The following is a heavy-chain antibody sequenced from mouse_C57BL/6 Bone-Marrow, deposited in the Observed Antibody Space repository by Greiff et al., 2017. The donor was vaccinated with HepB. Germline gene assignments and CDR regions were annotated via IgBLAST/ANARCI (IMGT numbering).Heavy chain of an antibody. CDR3: ARHSLLLRYPLYFDY. D-gene: IGHD1-1*01. V-gene: IGHV5-6*01. J-gene: IGHJ2*01. CDR1: GFTFSSYG. Sequence: VQLKESGGDLVKPGGSLKLSCAASGFTFSSYGMSWVRQTPDKRLEWVATISSGGSYTYYPDSVKGRFTISRDNAKNTLYLQMSSLKSEDTAMYYCARHSLLLRYPLYFDYWGQGTTLTVSS. CDR2: ISSGGSYT.